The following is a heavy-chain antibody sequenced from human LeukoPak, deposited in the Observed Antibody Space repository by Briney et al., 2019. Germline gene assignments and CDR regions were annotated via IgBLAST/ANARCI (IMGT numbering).Heavy chain of an antibody. J-gene: IGHJ6*02. CDR2: ISYDGSNK. Sequence: GGSLRLSCAASGFTFSSYAMHWVRQAPGKGLEWVAVISYDGSNKYYADSVKGRFTISRDNSKNTLYLQMNSLRAEDTAVYYCAREIWSMRYYYYGMDVWAKGPRSPSP. D-gene: IGHD3-10*01. V-gene: IGHV3-30*04. CDR1: GFTFSSYA. CDR3: AREIWSMRYYYYGMDV.